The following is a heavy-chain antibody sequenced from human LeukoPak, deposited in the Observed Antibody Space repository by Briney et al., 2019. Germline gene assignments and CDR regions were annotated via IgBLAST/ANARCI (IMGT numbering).Heavy chain of an antibody. CDR3: ARGCQLLARDWPYYYYGMDV. D-gene: IGHD2-2*01. V-gene: IGHV4-34*01. CDR2: INHSGST. Sequence: SETLSLTCAVYGGSFSGYYWSWIRQPPGKGLEWIGEINHSGSTNYNPSLKSRVTISVDTSKNQFPLKLSSVTAADTAVYYCARGCQLLARDWPYYYYGMDVWGQGTTVTVSS. CDR1: GGSFSGYY. J-gene: IGHJ6*02.